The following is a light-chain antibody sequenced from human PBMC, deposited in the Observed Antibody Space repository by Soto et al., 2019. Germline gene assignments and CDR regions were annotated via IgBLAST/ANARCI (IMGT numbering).Light chain of an antibody. V-gene: IGLV1-40*01. Sequence: QSVLTQPPSVSGAPGQRVTISCTGSSSNIGAGYDVHWYQQLPGTAPKLLIYGNSNRPSGVPDRFSGSKSGTSASLGITGLQAEDEADYYCQSYDSSLSGCVFGGGTKLTVL. J-gene: IGLJ3*02. CDR1: SSNIGAGYD. CDR3: QSYDSSLSGCV. CDR2: GNS.